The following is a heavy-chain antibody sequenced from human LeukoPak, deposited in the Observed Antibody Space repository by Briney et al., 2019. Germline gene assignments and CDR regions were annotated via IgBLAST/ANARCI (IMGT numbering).Heavy chain of an antibody. V-gene: IGHV1-2*02. CDR2: INPNSGGT. Sequence: ASVKVSCKASGYTFTSYYLHWVRQAPGQGLEWMGWINPNSGGTSYAQKFQGRVTMTRDTSISTAYMELSRLRSDDTAVYYCAGCSGGSCYSDAFDIWGQGTMVTDSS. CDR3: AGCSGGSCYSDAFDI. D-gene: IGHD2-15*01. J-gene: IGHJ3*02. CDR1: GYTFTSYY.